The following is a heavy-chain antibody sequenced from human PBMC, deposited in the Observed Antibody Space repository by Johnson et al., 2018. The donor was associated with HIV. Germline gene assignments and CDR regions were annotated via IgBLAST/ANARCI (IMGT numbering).Heavy chain of an antibody. CDR3: VRGSRYTHDNDDVYLLQAFDI. Sequence: VQLVESGGDLVQPGGSLRLSCAASGFTVNNKYMSWVRQPPGQGLEWVSVIYSGGSTKYADSVRGRFTISRDKSKNTVSLQMNSLRAEDTAVYYCVRGSRYTHDNDDVYLLQAFDIWGQGTMVKVSS. CDR2: IYSGGST. D-gene: IGHD3-16*01. V-gene: IGHV3-66*01. J-gene: IGHJ3*02. CDR1: GFTVNNKY.